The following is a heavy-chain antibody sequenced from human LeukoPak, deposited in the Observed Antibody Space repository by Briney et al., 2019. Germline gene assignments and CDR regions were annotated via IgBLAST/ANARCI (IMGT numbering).Heavy chain of an antibody. CDR1: GYTY. J-gene: IGHJ6*04. CDR3: AELGITMIGGV. D-gene: IGHD3-10*02. V-gene: IGHV1-46*01. CDR2: INPSGGGT. Sequence: ASVKVSCKASGYTYMHWVRQAPGQGLEWMGIINPSGGGTNYAQKFQGRVTMTRDMSTSTVYMELSSLRSEDTAVYYCAELGITMIGGVWGKGTTVTISS.